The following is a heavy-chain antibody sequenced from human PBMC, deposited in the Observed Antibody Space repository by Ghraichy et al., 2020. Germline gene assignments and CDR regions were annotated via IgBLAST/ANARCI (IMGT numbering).Heavy chain of an antibody. CDR2: ISSSGSTI. D-gene: IGHD3-10*01. CDR1: GFTFSDYY. CDR3: ARDKGFRELSPLYYYYGMDV. V-gene: IGHV3-11*01. Sequence: GESLRLSCAASGFTFSDYYMSWIRQAPGKGLEWVSYISSSGSTIYYADSVKGRFTISRDNAKNSLYLQMNSLRAEDTAVYYCARDKGFRELSPLYYYYGMDVWGQGTTVTVSS. J-gene: IGHJ6*02.